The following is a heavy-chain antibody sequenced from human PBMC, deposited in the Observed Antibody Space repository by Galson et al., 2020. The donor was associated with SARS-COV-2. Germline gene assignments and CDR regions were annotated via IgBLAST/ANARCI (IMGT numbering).Heavy chain of an antibody. Sequence: GGSLRLSCAASGFTFSSYSMHWVRQAPGKGLEWVAVVSFDGSDKYYADSVKGRFTISRDNSKNTVSLQMNSLNIEDTAIYYCASVGYGDPRNYWGQGTLGTVSS. D-gene: IGHD4-17*01. CDR3: ASVGYGDPRNY. V-gene: IGHV3-30-3*01. CDR2: VSFDGSDK. J-gene: IGHJ4*02. CDR1: GFTFSSYS.